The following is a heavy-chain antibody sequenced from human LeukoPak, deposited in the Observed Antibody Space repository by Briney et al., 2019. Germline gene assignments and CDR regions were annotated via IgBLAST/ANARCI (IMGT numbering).Heavy chain of an antibody. Sequence: PGGSLRLSCAASGFTFTDYGMHWVRQAPGKGLEWLAVIWYDESKKYYADSVKGRFTISRDKSKNTLYLQMNSLRAEDTAVYYCAKDGGSSGWGPYYFDYWGQGILVTVSS. V-gene: IGHV3-33*03. CDR2: IWYDESKK. CDR3: AKDGGSSGWGPYYFDY. D-gene: IGHD6-19*01. J-gene: IGHJ4*02. CDR1: GFTFTDYG.